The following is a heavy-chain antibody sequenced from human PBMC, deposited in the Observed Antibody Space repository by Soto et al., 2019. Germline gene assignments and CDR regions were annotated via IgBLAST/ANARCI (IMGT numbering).Heavy chain of an antibody. CDR3: AKDYMITFGGVIVLDY. V-gene: IGHV3-23*01. Sequence: GGSLRLSCAASGFTFSSYAMSWVRQAPGKGLEWVSAISGSGGSTYYADSVKGRFTISRDNSKNTLYLQMNSLRAEDTAVYYCAKDYMITFGGVIVLDYWGQGTLVTVSS. CDR2: ISGSGGST. D-gene: IGHD3-16*02. CDR1: GFTFSSYA. J-gene: IGHJ4*02.